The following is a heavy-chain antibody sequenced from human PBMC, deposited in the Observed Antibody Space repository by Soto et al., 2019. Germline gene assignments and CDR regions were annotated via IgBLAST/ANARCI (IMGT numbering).Heavy chain of an antibody. D-gene: IGHD6-13*01. CDR3: ARIASAGRGWDV. CDR2: IKQDGSEK. J-gene: IGHJ6*02. Sequence: EVQLVESGGGLVQPGGSLRLSCAASGFTFSSYWMSWVRQAPVKGLEWVGNIKQDGSEKNYVDFVEGRFTISRDNAENSLYLQMNSLRAEDTAVYYCARIASAGRGWDVWGQGTTAVVSS. CDR1: GFTFSSYW. V-gene: IGHV3-7*01.